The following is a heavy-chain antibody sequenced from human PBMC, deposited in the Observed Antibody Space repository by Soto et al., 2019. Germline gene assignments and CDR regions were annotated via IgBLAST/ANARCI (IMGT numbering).Heavy chain of an antibody. Sequence: QVQLVQSGAEVKKPGASVKVSCKASGYTFSSYGISWVRQAPGQGLEWMGWISAYNGNTKYAQKLQGRVTMTTDTSTSTAYMELRSLRSDDTAVYYCARGPNYDILTGNYDGMDVWGQGTTVTVSS. D-gene: IGHD3-9*01. CDR1: GYTFSSYG. CDR2: ISAYNGNT. CDR3: ARGPNYDILTGNYDGMDV. V-gene: IGHV1-18*01. J-gene: IGHJ6*02.